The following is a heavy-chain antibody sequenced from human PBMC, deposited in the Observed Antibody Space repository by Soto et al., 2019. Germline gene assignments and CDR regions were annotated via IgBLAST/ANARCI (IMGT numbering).Heavy chain of an antibody. V-gene: IGHV3-23*01. CDR3: AKDLRASGVVAEYYFDY. Sequence: GGSLRLSCAASGFTFSSYAMSWVRQAPGKGLEWVSAISGSGGSTYYADSVKGRFTISRDNSKNTLYLQMNSLRAEDTAVYYCAKDLRASGVVAEYYFDYWGQGTLVTVSS. J-gene: IGHJ4*02. D-gene: IGHD2-15*01. CDR2: ISGSGGST. CDR1: GFTFSSYA.